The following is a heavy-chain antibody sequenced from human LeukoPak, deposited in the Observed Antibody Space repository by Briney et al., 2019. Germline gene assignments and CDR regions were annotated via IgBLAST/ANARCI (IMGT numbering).Heavy chain of an antibody. CDR3: ARVRTPIAVAVAYYYYGMDV. CDR2: ISSSSSTI. CDR1: GFTFSSYS. J-gene: IGHJ6*02. Sequence: GGSLRLPCAASGFTFSSYSMNWVRQAPGKGLEWVSYISSSSSTIYYADSVKGRFTISRDNAKNSLYLQMNSLRDEDTAVYYCARVRTPIAVAVAYYYYGMDVWGQGTTVTVSS. V-gene: IGHV3-48*02. D-gene: IGHD6-19*01.